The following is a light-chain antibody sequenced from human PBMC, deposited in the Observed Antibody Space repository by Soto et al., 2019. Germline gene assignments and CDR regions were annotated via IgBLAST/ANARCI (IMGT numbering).Light chain of an antibody. V-gene: IGKV3-15*01. CDR1: QSVSSN. J-gene: IGKJ1*01. CDR2: GAS. CDR3: QQYNNWPPPWT. Sequence: EIVMTQSPATLSVSPGERATLSCRASQSVSSNLAWYQQKPGQAPRLLIYGASTRATGIPARFSGSGSGTEFTLTISSLQSEDFAVYYCQQYNNWPPPWTFGQGPKVQIK.